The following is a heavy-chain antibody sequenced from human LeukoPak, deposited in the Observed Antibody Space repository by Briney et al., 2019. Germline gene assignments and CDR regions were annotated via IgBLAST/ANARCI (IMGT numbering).Heavy chain of an antibody. J-gene: IGHJ6*03. CDR3: ARVGPTVTSKYYYYYMDV. CDR1: GGSFSTNI. CDR2: IQKSGTT. V-gene: IGHV4-59*01. D-gene: IGHD4-17*01. Sequence: SETLSLTCTVSGGSFSTNIWSWIRQPPGKGLEWIAYIQKSGTTSYNPSLKSRVTISLDTSRNQFYLKLSSVTAADTAVYYCARVGPTVTSKYYYYYMDVWGKGTTVTISS.